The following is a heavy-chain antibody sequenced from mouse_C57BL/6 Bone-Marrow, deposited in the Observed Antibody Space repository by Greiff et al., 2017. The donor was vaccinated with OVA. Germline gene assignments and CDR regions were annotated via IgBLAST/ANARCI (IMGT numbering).Heavy chain of an antibody. D-gene: IGHD2-5*01. CDR1: GYTFTSYW. Sequence: QVQLQQSGAELVRPGSSVKLSCKASGYTFTSYWMDWVKQRPGQGLEWIGNIYPSDSETHYNQKFKDKATLTVDKSSSTAYMQLSSLTSEDSAVYYCARDYYSNHEGFADWGQGTLVTVSA. CDR2: IYPSDSET. CDR3: ARDYYSNHEGFAD. J-gene: IGHJ3*01. V-gene: IGHV1-61*01.